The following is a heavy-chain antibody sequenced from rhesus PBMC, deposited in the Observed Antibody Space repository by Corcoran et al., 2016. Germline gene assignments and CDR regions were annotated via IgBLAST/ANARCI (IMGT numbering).Heavy chain of an antibody. Sequence: QVQLQESGPGLVKPSETLSLTCAVSGGSISSSYYYWSWIRQAPGKGLGWIGYISYSGSTSYDPSLKSRFTISRDTSKNQFSLKLSSVTAADTAVYYCARLATMIVLPDDYWGQGVLVTVSS. CDR2: ISYSGST. D-gene: IGHD3-28*01. V-gene: IGHV4-122*02. J-gene: IGHJ4*01. CDR3: ARLATMIVLPDDY. CDR1: GGSISSSYYY.